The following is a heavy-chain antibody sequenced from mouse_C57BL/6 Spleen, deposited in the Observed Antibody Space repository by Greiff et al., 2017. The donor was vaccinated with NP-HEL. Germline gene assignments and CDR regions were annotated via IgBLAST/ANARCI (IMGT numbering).Heavy chain of an antibody. J-gene: IGHJ2*01. V-gene: IGHV1-53*01. CDR1: GYTFTSYW. CDR3: ARGQLFYYFDY. CDR2: INPSNGGT. D-gene: IGHD4-1*02. Sequence: VQLQQPGTELVKPGASGYTFTSYWMHWVKQRPGQGLEWIGNINPSNGGTNYNEKFKSKATLTVDKSSSTAYMQLSSLTSEDSAVYYCARGQLFYYFDYWGQGTTLTVSS.